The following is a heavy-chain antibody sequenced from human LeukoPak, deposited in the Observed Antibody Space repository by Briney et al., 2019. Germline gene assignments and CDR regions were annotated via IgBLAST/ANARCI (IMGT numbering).Heavy chain of an antibody. CDR3: ARARDGYNSSRAGDY. CDR2: INGDGSST. Sequence: GGSLRLSCAASGFTFSSYWMHWVRQAPGKGLVWVSRINGDGSSTSYADSVKGRFTIFRDNAKNTLYLQMNSLRAEDTAVYYCARARDGYNSSRAGDYWGQGTLVTVSS. D-gene: IGHD5-24*01. CDR1: GFTFSSYW. V-gene: IGHV3-74*01. J-gene: IGHJ4*02.